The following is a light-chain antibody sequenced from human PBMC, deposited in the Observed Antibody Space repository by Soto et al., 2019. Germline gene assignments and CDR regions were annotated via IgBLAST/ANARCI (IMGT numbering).Light chain of an antibody. V-gene: IGKV1-39*01. CDR2: AAS. CDR3: QQSYSTHSIT. Sequence: DVRVTGSRCSLSESVGDRVTITCRAIQDIRNDLGWYQQKPGKAPQRLISAASRLHSGVPSRFSGSGSGTDFTLTITSLQPEDFATYYCQQSYSTHSITFGQGTRLEI. J-gene: IGKJ5*01. CDR1: QDIRND.